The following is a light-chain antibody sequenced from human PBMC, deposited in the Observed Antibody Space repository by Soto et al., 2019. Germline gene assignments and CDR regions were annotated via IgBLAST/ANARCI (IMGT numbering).Light chain of an antibody. J-gene: IGLJ2*01. Sequence: QSALTQPASVSGSPGQSITISCTGTSSDVGGYNYVSWYQQHPGKAPKLMIYDVSNRPSGVSNRFSGSKSGNTASLTISGLQAEDEADYYCSSYTISSVVFGGGTQLTVL. CDR1: SSDVGGYNY. CDR2: DVS. V-gene: IGLV2-14*01. CDR3: SSYTISSVV.